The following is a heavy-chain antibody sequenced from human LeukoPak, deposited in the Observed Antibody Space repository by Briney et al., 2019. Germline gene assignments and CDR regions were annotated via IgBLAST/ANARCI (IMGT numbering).Heavy chain of an antibody. D-gene: IGHD3-16*02. CDR1: GYTFTGYY. CDR3: ARDRAHLITFGGVIVWSGMDV. CDR2: INPNSGGT. V-gene: IGHV1-2*02. J-gene: IGHJ6*02. Sequence: ASVKVSCKASGYTFTGYYMHWVRQAPGQGLEWMGWINPNSGGTDYAQKFQGRVTMTRDTSTSTAYMELSRLRSDDTAVYYCARDRAHLITFGGVIVWSGMDVWGQGTTVTVSS.